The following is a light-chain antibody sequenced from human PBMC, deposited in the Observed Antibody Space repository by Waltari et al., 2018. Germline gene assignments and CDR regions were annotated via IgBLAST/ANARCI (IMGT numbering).Light chain of an antibody. J-gene: IGKJ2*01. V-gene: IGKV1-5*03. CDR3: QQYNSFSYT. CDR2: KAS. Sequence: DIQMTQSPSTLSAFVGDRVTITCRASQSISIWLAWYQQKQGKAPKLLIYKASTLESGVPSRFSGSGSGTEFTLTVSSLQPDDFATYYCQQYNSFSYTFGQGTKLEI. CDR1: QSISIW.